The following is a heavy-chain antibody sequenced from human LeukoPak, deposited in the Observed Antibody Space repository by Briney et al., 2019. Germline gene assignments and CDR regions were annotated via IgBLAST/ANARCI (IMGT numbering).Heavy chain of an antibody. Sequence: PGGSLRLSCATSGFTFSSYAMSWVRQAPGKGLEWVSGISDSGGRTYYADSVKGRFTISRDNSKNTVYLQMNSVNAEDTAVYYCAKTPESSGYFDFDYWGQGTLVTVSS. V-gene: IGHV3-23*01. CDR1: GFTFSSYA. CDR2: ISDSGGRT. D-gene: IGHD3-22*01. CDR3: AKTPESSGYFDFDY. J-gene: IGHJ4*02.